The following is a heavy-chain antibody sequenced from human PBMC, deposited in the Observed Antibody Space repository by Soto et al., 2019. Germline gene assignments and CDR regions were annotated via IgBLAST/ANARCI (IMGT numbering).Heavy chain of an antibody. J-gene: IGHJ4*02. CDR2: IYYSGST. Sequence: SETLSLTCTVSGGSISSGGYYWSWIRQHPGKGLEWIGYIYYSGSTYYNPSLKSRVTISVDTSKNQFSLKLSSVTAADTAVYYCARGEAFGGVIAPFDYWGQGTLVTVSS. V-gene: IGHV4-31*03. CDR3: ARGEAFGGVIAPFDY. CDR1: GGSISSGGYY. D-gene: IGHD3-16*02.